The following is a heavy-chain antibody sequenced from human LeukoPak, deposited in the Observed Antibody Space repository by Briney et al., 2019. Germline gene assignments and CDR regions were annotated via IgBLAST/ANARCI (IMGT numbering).Heavy chain of an antibody. D-gene: IGHD6-13*01. Sequence: GGSLRLSCAASGFTFSSYAMHWVRQAPGKGLEWVAVISYDGSNKYYADSVKGRFTISRDNSKNTLYLQMNSLRAEDTAVYYCARGSEWDSSSWHRYFQHWGQGTLVTVSS. V-gene: IGHV3-30-3*01. CDR2: ISYDGSNK. CDR3: ARGSEWDSSSWHRYFQH. CDR1: GFTFSSYA. J-gene: IGHJ1*01.